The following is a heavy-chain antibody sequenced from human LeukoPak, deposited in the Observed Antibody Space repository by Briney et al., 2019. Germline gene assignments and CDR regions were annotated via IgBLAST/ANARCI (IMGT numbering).Heavy chain of an antibody. D-gene: IGHD6-13*01. CDR3: AREYTGYSSSWPDY. V-gene: IGHV1-2*04. J-gene: IGHJ4*02. Sequence: ALVKVSCKASGYTFTGYYMHWVRQAPGQGLEWMGWINPNSGGTNYAQKFQGWVTMTRDTSTSTVYMELSSLRSEDTAVYYCAREYTGYSSSWPDYWGQGTLVTVSS. CDR1: GYTFTGYY. CDR2: INPNSGGT.